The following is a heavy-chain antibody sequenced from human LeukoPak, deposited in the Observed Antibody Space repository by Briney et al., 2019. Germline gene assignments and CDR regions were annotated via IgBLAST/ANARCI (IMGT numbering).Heavy chain of an antibody. D-gene: IGHD2/OR15-2a*01. CDR3: ARIRVSSYYGMDI. V-gene: IGHV3-7*05. J-gene: IGHJ6*02. Sequence: AGGSLRLSSAASGLTFSSEWMSWVRPAPGERLERVAKIKEEESEKYYVNSVKGGFPISRENAKNSLFLHMNSLRAEDTAVYYCARIRVSSYYGMDIWGQGTTVTVSS. CDR1: GLTFSSEW. CDR2: IKEEESEK.